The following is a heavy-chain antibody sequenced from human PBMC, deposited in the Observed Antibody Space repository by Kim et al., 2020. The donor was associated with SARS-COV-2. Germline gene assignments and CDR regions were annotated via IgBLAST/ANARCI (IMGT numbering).Heavy chain of an antibody. V-gene: IGHV3-23*01. CDR1: GFTFSSYA. D-gene: IGHD3-9*01. CDR3: AKDGILTGYPEYYFDY. CDR2: ISGSGGST. J-gene: IGHJ4*02. Sequence: GGSLRLSCAASGFTFSSYAMSWVRQAPGKGLEWVSAISGSGGSTYYADSVKGRFTISRDNSKNTLYLQMNSLRAEDTAVYYCAKDGILTGYPEYYFDYWGQGTLVTVSS.